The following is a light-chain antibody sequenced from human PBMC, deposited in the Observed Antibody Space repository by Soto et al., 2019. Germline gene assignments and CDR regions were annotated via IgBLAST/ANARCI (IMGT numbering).Light chain of an antibody. CDR3: QQRSNWPLWT. J-gene: IGKJ1*01. CDR2: DAS. CDR1: QSVSSY. V-gene: IGKV3-11*01. Sequence: EIVLTQSPATLSLSPGERATLSCRASQSVSSYLAWYQQKPVQAPRLLIYDASNRATGIPARFSGSGSGTDFTLTISSLEPEAFAVYYCQQRSNWPLWTFGQGTKVEIK.